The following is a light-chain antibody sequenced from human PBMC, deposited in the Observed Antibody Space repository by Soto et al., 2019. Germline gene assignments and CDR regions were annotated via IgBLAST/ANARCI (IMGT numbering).Light chain of an antibody. CDR3: MQGIHWRWT. CDR1: QSLVHSDGNTY. CDR2: KVS. V-gene: IGKV2-30*02. J-gene: IGKJ1*01. Sequence: DDVMTQSPLSLPVTLGQPASISCRSSQSLVHSDGNTYLNWFQQRPGQSPRRLIYKVSNRDSGVPDRFSGGGSGTDFTLKISRVEAGDVGVYYCMQGIHWRWTFGRGTKVEIK.